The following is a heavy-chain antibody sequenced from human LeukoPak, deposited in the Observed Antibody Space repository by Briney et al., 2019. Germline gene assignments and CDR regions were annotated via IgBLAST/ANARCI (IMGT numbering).Heavy chain of an antibody. J-gene: IGHJ4*02. D-gene: IGHD6-19*01. Sequence: VASVKVSCKASGYTFTSYGISWVRQAPGQGLEWMGWISAYNGNTNYAQKLQGRVTMTTVTSTSTAYMELRSLRSDDTAVYYCARAHSSGWYYEGGYDYWGQGTLVTVSS. CDR1: GYTFTSYG. V-gene: IGHV1-18*01. CDR3: ARAHSSGWYYEGGYDY. CDR2: ISAYNGNT.